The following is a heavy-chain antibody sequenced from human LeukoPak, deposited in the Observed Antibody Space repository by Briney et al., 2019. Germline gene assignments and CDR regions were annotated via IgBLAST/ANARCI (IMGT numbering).Heavy chain of an antibody. CDR1: GFTFSSHW. V-gene: IGHV3-7*03. J-gene: IGHJ4*02. Sequence: GGSLRLSCAASGFTFSSHWMSWVRQAPGKGLEWVANIKQDGSEKSYVDSVKGRFTISRDNTKNSLYLQMNSLRAEDTAAYYCARGQTTMTNWGQGTLVTVSS. D-gene: IGHD4-17*01. CDR2: IKQDGSEK. CDR3: ARGQTTMTN.